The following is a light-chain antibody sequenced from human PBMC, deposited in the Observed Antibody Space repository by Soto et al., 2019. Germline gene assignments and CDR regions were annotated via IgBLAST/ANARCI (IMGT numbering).Light chain of an antibody. CDR3: ETWDSDTWV. V-gene: IGLV4-60*02. CDR2: LEGSGSY. J-gene: IGLJ3*02. CDR1: SGHSSYI. Sequence: QLVLTQSSSASASLGSSVKLNCTLTSGHSSYIIAWHQQQPGKAPRYLMKLEGSGSYNKGSGVPDRFSGSSSGADRYLTISNLQFDDEADYYCETWDSDTWVFGGGTKVTVL.